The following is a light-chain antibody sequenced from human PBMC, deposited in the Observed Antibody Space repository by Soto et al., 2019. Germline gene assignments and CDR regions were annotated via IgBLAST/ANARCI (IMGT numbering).Light chain of an antibody. J-gene: IGKJ1*01. Sequence: EIVLTQSPGSLSXSXGXXXPXXXGARHTVNSSYLAWCQQKPGQAPRLLIYDASIRATGIPVRFSGSGSGTEFTLTISNLQSEDFAVYYCQRYDHWPPWTFGQGTKVDIK. V-gene: IGKV3-15*01. CDR1: HTVNSSY. CDR2: DAS. CDR3: QRYDHWPPWT.